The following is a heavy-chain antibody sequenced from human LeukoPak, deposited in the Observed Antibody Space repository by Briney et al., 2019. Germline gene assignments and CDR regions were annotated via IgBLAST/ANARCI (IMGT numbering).Heavy chain of an antibody. CDR3: ARASDISWPFEN. J-gene: IGHJ4*02. CDR2: ISAKNGNT. D-gene: IGHD6-13*01. V-gene: IGHV1-18*01. CDR1: GYSFSNYG. Sequence: GASVKVSCKTSGYSFSNYGIVWVRQAPGQGLEWMGWISAKNGNTKNSQKVQGRVTMTTDPSTNIAYLDLRSLRSDDTAVYCARASDISWPFENWGQGTLVSVSS.